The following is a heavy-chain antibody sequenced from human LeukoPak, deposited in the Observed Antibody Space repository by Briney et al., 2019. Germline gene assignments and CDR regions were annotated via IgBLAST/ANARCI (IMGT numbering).Heavy chain of an antibody. D-gene: IGHD4-17*01. Sequence: ASVTVSCKASGYTFTGYYMHWVRQAPGQGLEWMGWINPNSGGTNYAQKFQGGVTMTRDTSISTAYMELSRLRSDDTAVYYCAREMTTEDAFDIWGQGTMVTVSS. J-gene: IGHJ3*02. CDR3: AREMTTEDAFDI. CDR2: INPNSGGT. CDR1: GYTFTGYY. V-gene: IGHV1-2*02.